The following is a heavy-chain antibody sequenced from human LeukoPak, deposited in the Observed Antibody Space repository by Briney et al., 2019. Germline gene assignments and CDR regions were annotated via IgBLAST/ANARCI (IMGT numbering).Heavy chain of an antibody. Sequence: PSETLSLTCTVSGGSISSSSYYWGWIRQPPGKGLEWIGSIFHTGSTYFNLSLKSRVTISVDTSKNQFSLRLSSVTAADTAVYYCARADYYYDSSYFDYWGQGTLVTVSS. J-gene: IGHJ4*02. CDR3: ARADYYYDSSYFDY. CDR1: GGSISSSSYY. D-gene: IGHD3-22*01. CDR2: IFHTGST. V-gene: IGHV4-39*07.